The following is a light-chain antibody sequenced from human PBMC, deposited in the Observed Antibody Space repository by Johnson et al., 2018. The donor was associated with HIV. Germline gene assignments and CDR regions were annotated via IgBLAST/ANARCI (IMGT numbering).Light chain of an antibody. CDR1: SCDIANNY. J-gene: IGLJ1*01. CDR3: GTWDSRLSAGHV. V-gene: IGLV1-51*01. CDR2: DND. Sequence: QSVLTQPPSVSAAPGQKVTISCSGSSCDIANNYVSWHQHLPGTAPKLLIYDNDKRPSGIPDRISGSKSGTSATLGITGLQTGDDADYYCGTWDSRLSAGHVFGTGTKVTVL.